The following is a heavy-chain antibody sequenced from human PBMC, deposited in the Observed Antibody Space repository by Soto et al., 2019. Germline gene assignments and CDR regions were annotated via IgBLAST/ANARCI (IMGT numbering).Heavy chain of an antibody. CDR2: LNNYGNT. CDR3: GRESGETWDYEAS. CDR1: GGSIISYR. J-gene: IGHJ5*02. V-gene: IGHV4-4*07. D-gene: IGHD1-7*01. Sequence: PSETLSLTCTVSGGSIISYRWSWIRQPAGKGLEWIGRLNNYGNTHYNPSPKSRVTVSVDTSRNQFFLTLRSVTAADSAVYHCGRESGETWDYEASWGQGTPVTVS.